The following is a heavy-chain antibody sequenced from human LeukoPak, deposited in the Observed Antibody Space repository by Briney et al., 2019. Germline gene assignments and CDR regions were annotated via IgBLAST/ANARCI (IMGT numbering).Heavy chain of an antibody. CDR1: GGPISSSSYY. CDR2: IYYSGST. V-gene: IGHV4-39*07. CDR3: ARERSGWERDY. Sequence: PSETLCLTCTVSGGPISSSSYYWGWIRQPPGKGLEWIGSIYYSGSTYYNPSLKSRVTISVDTSKNQFSLKLSSVTAADTVVYYCARERSGWERDYWGQGTLVTVSS. D-gene: IGHD6-19*01. J-gene: IGHJ4*02.